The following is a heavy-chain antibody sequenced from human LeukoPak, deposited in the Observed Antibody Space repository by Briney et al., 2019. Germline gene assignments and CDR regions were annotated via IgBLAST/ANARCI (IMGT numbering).Heavy chain of an antibody. Sequence: PGGSLRLSCAASGFTFSSYGMHWVRQAPGKGLEWVAFIRCDGSNKYYADSVKGRFTISRDNSKNTLYLQMNSLRAEDTAVYYCAKSNWVFDYWGQGTLVTVSS. CDR1: GFTFSSYG. V-gene: IGHV3-30*02. D-gene: IGHD7-27*01. J-gene: IGHJ4*02. CDR2: IRCDGSNK. CDR3: AKSNWVFDY.